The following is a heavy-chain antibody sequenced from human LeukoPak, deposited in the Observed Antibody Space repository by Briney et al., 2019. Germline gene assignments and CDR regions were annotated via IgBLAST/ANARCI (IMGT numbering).Heavy chain of an antibody. CDR1: VDSSSIISYY. CDR2: VYCSGST. CDR3: GRQVVVGPNWYFDL. Sequence: LETLSLTPTVSVDSSSIISYYSGCIRQPPWKRLAWVGIVYCSGSTYYNPSLMSRGTISVDASKNQFSLKLRSVTGADTAVYYCGRQVVVGPNWYFDLWGRGTLVTVSS. D-gene: IGHD2-15*01. J-gene: IGHJ2*01. V-gene: IGHV4-39*01.